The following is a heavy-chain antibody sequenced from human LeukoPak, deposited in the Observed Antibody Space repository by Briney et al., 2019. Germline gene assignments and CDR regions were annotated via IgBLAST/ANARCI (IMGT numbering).Heavy chain of an antibody. V-gene: IGHV3-48*02. CDR3: ARAPMVRGLITSFDQ. J-gene: IGHJ4*02. D-gene: IGHD3-10*01. CDR1: GFTFSSNS. CDR2: IDSSSSTI. Sequence: PGGSLRLSCAASGFTFSSNSMTWVRQAPGKGLAWVAYIDSSSSTIYYVDSVRGRFTISRDNAENSLYLRMDSLRDEDTAVYYCARAPMVRGLITSFDQWGQGTLVTVTS.